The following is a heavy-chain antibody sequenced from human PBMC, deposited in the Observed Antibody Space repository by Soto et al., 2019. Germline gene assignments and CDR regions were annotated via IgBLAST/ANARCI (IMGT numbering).Heavy chain of an antibody. J-gene: IGHJ3*02. D-gene: IGHD3-3*01. CDR3: AKAGDFWSGLTDAFDI. CDR2: ISGSGGST. CDR1: GFTFSSYA. Sequence: EVQLLESGGGLVQPGGSLRLSCAASGFTFSSYAMSWVRQAPGKGLEWVSAISGSGGSTYYADSVKGRFTISRDNSKNTLYLQMTSLRAEDTAVYYCAKAGDFWSGLTDAFDIWGQGTMVTVSS. V-gene: IGHV3-23*01.